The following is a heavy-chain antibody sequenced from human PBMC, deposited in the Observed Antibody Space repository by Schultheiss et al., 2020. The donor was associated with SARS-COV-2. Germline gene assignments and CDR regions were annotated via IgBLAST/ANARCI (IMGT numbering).Heavy chain of an antibody. Sequence: SETLSLTCTVSGGSISSYYWSWIRQPPGKGLEWIGYIYYSGSTNYNPSLKSRVTISVDTSKNQFSLKLSSVTAADTAVYYCARTKYEWEPPSHWFDPWGQGTLVTVSS. CDR1: GGSISSYY. D-gene: IGHD1-26*01. CDR3: ARTKYEWEPPSHWFDP. V-gene: IGHV4-59*01. J-gene: IGHJ5*02. CDR2: IYYSGST.